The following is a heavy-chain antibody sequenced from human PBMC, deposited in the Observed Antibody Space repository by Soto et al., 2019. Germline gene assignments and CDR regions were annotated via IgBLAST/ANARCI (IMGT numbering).Heavy chain of an antibody. J-gene: IGHJ5*02. Sequence: SETLSLTCTVSGGSISSYYRSWIRQPPGKGLEWIGYIYYSGSTNYNPSLKSRVTISVDTSKNQFSLKLSSATAADTAVYYCARGGQQRTYNWSAPWGQGTLVTVSS. CDR1: GGSISSYY. D-gene: IGHD6-13*01. V-gene: IGHV4-59*01. CDR3: ARGGQQRTYNWSAP. CDR2: IYYSGST.